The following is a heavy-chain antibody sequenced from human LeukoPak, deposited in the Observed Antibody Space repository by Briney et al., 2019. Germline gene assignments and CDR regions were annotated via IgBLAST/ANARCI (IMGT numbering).Heavy chain of an antibody. CDR2: IFYTGIT. D-gene: IGHD6-13*01. Sequence: PSQTLSLTCTVSGGSISSGGFYWSWVRQPPGEGLEWIGYIFYTGITYYNPSLKSRLTISVDTSKNQFSLKLNSVTAADTARYYCARHVRPYSSSWYLDYWAQGILVTVSS. J-gene: IGHJ4*02. CDR3: ARHVRPYSSSWYLDY. CDR1: GGSISSGGFY. V-gene: IGHV4-31*03.